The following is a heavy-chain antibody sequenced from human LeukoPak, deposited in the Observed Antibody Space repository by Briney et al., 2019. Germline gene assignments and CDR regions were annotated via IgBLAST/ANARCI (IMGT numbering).Heavy chain of an antibody. CDR1: GGYISSYF. D-gene: IGHD1-20*01. CDR2: IHHSGST. CDR3: ARQNHIAGTTGGYYLDY. Sequence: PPETLSLTCTVSGGYISSYFWSWIRQPPGKGLEWIGHIHHSGSTNYNPSLQSRVSISVDTSKNQFSLKLSSVSAADTGVYYCARQNHIAGTTGGYYLDYRGQGSPVTVSS. V-gene: IGHV4-59*08. J-gene: IGHJ4*02.